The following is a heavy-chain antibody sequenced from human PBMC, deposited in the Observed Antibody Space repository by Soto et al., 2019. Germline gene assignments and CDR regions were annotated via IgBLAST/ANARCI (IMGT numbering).Heavy chain of an antibody. Sequence: SETLSLTCTVSGGSISSSSYYWGWIRQPPGKGLEWIGSIYYSGSTYYNPSLKSRVTISVDTSKNQFSLKLSSVTAADTAVYYCARTTVVTRVSDYWGQGTLVTVS. CDR1: GGSISSSSYY. CDR2: IYYSGST. CDR3: ARTTVVTRVSDY. D-gene: IGHD4-17*01. V-gene: IGHV4-39*01. J-gene: IGHJ4*02.